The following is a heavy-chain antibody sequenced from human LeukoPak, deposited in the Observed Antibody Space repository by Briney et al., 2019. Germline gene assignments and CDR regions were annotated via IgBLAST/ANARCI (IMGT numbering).Heavy chain of an antibody. V-gene: IGHV3-23*01. D-gene: IGHD6-13*01. CDR1: GFTFSSYA. CDR2: ISGSGGST. CDR3: ARTIAAAGTGAFDI. J-gene: IGHJ3*02. Sequence: GGSLRLSCAASGFTFSSYAMSWVRQAPGKGLEWVSAISGSGGSTYYADSVKGRFTISRDNAKNSLYLQMNSLRAEDTAVYYCARTIAAAGTGAFDIWGQGTMVTVSS.